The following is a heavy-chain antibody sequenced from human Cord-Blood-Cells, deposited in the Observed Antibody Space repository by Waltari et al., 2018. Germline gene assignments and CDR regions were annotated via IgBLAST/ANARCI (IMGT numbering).Heavy chain of an antibody. J-gene: IGHJ6*02. D-gene: IGHD6-13*01. CDR3: AREGQQLDYYYGMDV. V-gene: IGHV3-7*01. CDR1: GFTFSSSW. CDR2: IKQDGSEK. Sequence: EVQLVESGGGLVQPGGSLRLSCAASGFTFSSSWMSWVRQAPGKGLEWVANIKQDGSEKYYVESGKGRFNISRDNAKNSLYLQMNSLRAEDTAVYYCAREGQQLDYYYGMDVWGQGTTVTVSS.